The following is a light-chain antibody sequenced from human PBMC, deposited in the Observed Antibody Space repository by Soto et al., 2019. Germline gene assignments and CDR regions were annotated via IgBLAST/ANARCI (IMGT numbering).Light chain of an antibody. CDR2: DVI. CDR3: SSFVGGDSFDVI. CDR1: GSDIGAYNY. Sequence: QSALTQPPSASGSPGQSVTISCTGTGSDIGAYNYVSWYQQYPGKAPKVMIYDVIKRPSGVPDRFSGSKSGNTASLTVSGLRADDEAGYYGSSFVGGDSFDVIFGGGTKVTVL. J-gene: IGLJ2*01. V-gene: IGLV2-8*01.